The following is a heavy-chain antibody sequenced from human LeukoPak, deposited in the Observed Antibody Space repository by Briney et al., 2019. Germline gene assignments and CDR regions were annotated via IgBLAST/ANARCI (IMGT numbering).Heavy chain of an antibody. Sequence: GRSLRLSCAASGFTFDDYAMHWVRHAPGKGLEWVSGISWNSGSIGYADSVKGRFTISRDNAKNSLYLQMNSLRAEDTALYYCAKDIWGATSFGAFDIWGQGTMVTVSS. CDR1: GFTFDDYA. V-gene: IGHV3-9*01. D-gene: IGHD1-26*01. J-gene: IGHJ3*02. CDR2: ISWNSGSI. CDR3: AKDIWGATSFGAFDI.